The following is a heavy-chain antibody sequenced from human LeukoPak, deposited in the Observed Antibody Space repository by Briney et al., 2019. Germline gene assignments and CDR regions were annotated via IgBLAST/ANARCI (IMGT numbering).Heavy chain of an antibody. CDR1: GVSISSYY. D-gene: IGHD6-13*01. CDR3: ARALQPGVYAFDI. V-gene: IGHV4-59*01. J-gene: IGHJ3*02. CDR2: IYYSGST. Sequence: SETLSLTCTVSGVSISSYYWTWIRQPPGEGLEWIGYIYYSGSTNYNPSLKSRVTISVDTSRNQFSLKLSSVTAADTAVYYCARALQPGVYAFDIWGQGTMVTVSS.